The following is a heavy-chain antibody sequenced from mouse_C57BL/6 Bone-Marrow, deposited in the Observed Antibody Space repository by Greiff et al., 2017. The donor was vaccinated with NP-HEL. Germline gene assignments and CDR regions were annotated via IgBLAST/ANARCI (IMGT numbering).Heavy chain of an antibody. CDR2: IDPSDSYT. Sequence: QVQLQQPGAELVMPGASVKLSCKASGYTFTSYWMHWVKQRPGQGLEWIGEIDPSDSYTNYNQKFKGKSTLTVDKSSSTAYMQLSSLTSEDSAVYYCARFLTVFFDYWGQVTTLTVSS. J-gene: IGHJ2*01. CDR1: GYTFTSYW. CDR3: ARFLTVFFDY. D-gene: IGHD4-1*01. V-gene: IGHV1-69*01.